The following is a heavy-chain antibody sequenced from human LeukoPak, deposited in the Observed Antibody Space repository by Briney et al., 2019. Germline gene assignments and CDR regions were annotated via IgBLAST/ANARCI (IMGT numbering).Heavy chain of an antibody. D-gene: IGHD3-22*01. CDR3: ARGYYYDSSGYYY. J-gene: IGHJ4*02. V-gene: IGHV4-59*01. CDR2: IYYSGST. Sequence: SETLSLTCTVSGGSISSYYWSWIRQPPGKGLEWIGYIYYSGSTNYNPSLKSRVTISVDTSKNQFSLKLSSVTAADTAVYYCARGYYYDSSGYYYWGQGTLVTVSS. CDR1: GGSISSYY.